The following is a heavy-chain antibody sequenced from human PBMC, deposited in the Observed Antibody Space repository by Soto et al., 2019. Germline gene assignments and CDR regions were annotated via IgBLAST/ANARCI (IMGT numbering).Heavy chain of an antibody. Sequence: SETLSLTCAVYGGSFSGYYWSWIRQPPGKGLEWIAEINHSGSTNYNPSLKSRVTISVDTSKNQFSLKLSSVTAADTAVYYCARGHGWYNYWGQGTLVTVSS. CDR3: ARGHGWYNY. J-gene: IGHJ4*02. V-gene: IGHV4-34*01. D-gene: IGHD6-19*01. CDR2: INHSGST. CDR1: GGSFSGYY.